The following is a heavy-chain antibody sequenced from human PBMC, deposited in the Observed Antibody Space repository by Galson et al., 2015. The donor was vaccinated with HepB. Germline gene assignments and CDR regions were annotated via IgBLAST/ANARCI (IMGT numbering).Heavy chain of an antibody. CDR2: IKQDGSEK. CDR1: GFTFSSYA. D-gene: IGHD3-3*01. Sequence: SLRLSCAASGFTFSSYAMSWVRQAPGKGLEWVANIKQDGSEKYYVDSVKGRFTISRDNAKNSLYLQMNSLRAEDTAVYYCARDLGFTSLEWFPHDAFDIWGQGTMVTVSS. CDR3: ARDLGFTSLEWFPHDAFDI. V-gene: IGHV3-7*01. J-gene: IGHJ3*02.